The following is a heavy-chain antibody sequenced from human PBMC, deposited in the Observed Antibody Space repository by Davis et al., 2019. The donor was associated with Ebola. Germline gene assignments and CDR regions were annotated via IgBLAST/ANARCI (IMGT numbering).Heavy chain of an antibody. J-gene: IGHJ4*02. Sequence: PGGSLRLSCAASGFSFSTHWMSWVRQAPGKGLEWVANIKPDGSFRDYLGAVRGRFTISRDNAKNSLDLQMNTLRAEDTAVYFCAKHGTPTDIGGQGTLVTVSS. V-gene: IGHV3-7*03. CDR2: IKPDGSFR. D-gene: IGHD1-1*01. CDR3: AKHGTPTDI. CDR1: GFSFSTHW.